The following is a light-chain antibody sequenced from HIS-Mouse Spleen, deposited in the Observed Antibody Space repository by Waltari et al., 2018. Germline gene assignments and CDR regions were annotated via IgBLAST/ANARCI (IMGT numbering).Light chain of an antibody. CDR3: SSYAGSNNFVV. V-gene: IGLV2-8*01. Sequence: QSALTQPPSASGSPGQSVPISCTGTSSDVGGYHYVSWYQQHPGNAPKLMIYEVSKRPSGVPDRFSGSKSGNTASLTVSGLQAEDEADYYCSSYAGSNNFVVFGGGTKLTVL. CDR1: SSDVGGYHY. J-gene: IGLJ2*01. CDR2: EVS.